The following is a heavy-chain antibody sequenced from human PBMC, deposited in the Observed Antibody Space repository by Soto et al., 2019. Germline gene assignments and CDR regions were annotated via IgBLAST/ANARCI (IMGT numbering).Heavy chain of an antibody. Sequence: GGSLRLSCAVSGLNVRSYWMSWVRRAPGKGLEWGASIKEDGSEIYYLQSVRGRFAISRDSAGNALQLAMNYLSAEDTATYFCVRDIGFDYVNWGQGTLVTVSS. CDR3: VRDIGFDYVN. J-gene: IGHJ4*02. D-gene: IGHD3-16*01. CDR2: IKEDGSEI. V-gene: IGHV3-7*01. CDR1: GLNVRSYW.